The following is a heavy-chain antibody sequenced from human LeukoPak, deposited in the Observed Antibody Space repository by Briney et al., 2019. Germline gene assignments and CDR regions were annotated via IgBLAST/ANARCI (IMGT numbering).Heavy chain of an antibody. CDR1: GFIFSNYY. CDR3: ARDRGSYSAFDI. J-gene: IGHJ3*02. V-gene: IGHV3-21*06. D-gene: IGHD1-26*01. Sequence: GGSLRLSCAASGFIFSNYYLNWVRQAPGKGLEWVSCIHGSASYNYYADSVKGRFTVSRDSAKNSLYLEMSSLRVEDTAVYYCARDRGSYSAFDIWGQGTMVTVSS. CDR2: IHGSASYN.